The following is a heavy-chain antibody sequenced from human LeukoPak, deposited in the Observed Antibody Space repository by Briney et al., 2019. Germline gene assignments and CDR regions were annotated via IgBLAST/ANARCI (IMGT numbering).Heavy chain of an antibody. CDR1: GYIFSDYY. Sequence: ASVKVSCKASGYIFSDYYIHWVRQAPGQGPEWMGWINPHSGGTNYAQKFQGRVTLTRDTSTSTVHLELSSLRSDDMAVYFCARGATGSYNIDYWGQGTLVTVSS. V-gene: IGHV1-2*02. J-gene: IGHJ4*02. CDR3: ARGATGSYNIDY. CDR2: INPHSGGT. D-gene: IGHD1-26*01.